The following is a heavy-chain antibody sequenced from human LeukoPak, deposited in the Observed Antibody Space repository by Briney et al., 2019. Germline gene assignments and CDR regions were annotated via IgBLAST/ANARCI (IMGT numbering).Heavy chain of an antibody. D-gene: IGHD3-22*01. CDR1: GFSFSTYS. CDR2: ITGSGANT. V-gene: IGHV3-23*01. CDR3: YYYHSSGFYPQTKIDY. Sequence: GGSLRLSCAGSGFSFSTYSMNWVRQAPGKGLEWVSGITGSGANTYYADSVKGRFTISRDNSKNTLYLRMNSLRAEDTAVYYCYYYHSSGFYPQTKIDYWGQGTLVTVSS. J-gene: IGHJ4*02.